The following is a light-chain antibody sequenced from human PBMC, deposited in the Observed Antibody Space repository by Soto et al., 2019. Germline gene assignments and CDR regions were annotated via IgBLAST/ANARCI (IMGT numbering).Light chain of an antibody. CDR2: HTS. CDR1: RSIGNY. V-gene: IGKV1-39*01. J-gene: IGKJ2*01. CDR3: QQSYSTPYT. Sequence: DIQMTQSPSSLSASVGDRVTITCRASRSIGNYLNWYQQKPESAPKLLIYHTSTLQTGVPSRFSGSGSGTDFTPSISSLQPDDFATYYYQQSYSTPYTFGQGTKLEIK.